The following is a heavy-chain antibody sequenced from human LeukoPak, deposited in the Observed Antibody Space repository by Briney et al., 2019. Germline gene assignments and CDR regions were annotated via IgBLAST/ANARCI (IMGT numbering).Heavy chain of an antibody. CDR1: GYTFINNW. Sequence: ASVKVSCKASGYTFINNWMHWVRQAPGQGLEWIGLINPTGTGTLYAQKFQGRVTMTRDMSTSTDYMELSSLRSEDTAVYYCARGASGRWGSGSYYPVNFDYWGQGTLVTVSS. CDR2: INPTGTGT. CDR3: ARGASGRWGSGSYYPVNFDY. V-gene: IGHV1-46*01. J-gene: IGHJ4*02. D-gene: IGHD3-10*01.